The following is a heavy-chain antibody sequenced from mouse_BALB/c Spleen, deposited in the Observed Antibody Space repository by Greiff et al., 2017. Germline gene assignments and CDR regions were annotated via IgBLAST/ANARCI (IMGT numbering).Heavy chain of an antibody. V-gene: IGHV5-4*02. D-gene: IGHD2-4*01. CDR2: ISDGGSYT. Sequence: EVQLVESGGGLVKPGGSLKLSCAASGFNFSDYYMYWVRQTPEKRLEWVATISDGGSYTYYPDSVKGRFTISRDNAKNNLYLQMSSLKSEDTAMYYCAREGGLPYYYAMDYWGQGTSVTVSS. J-gene: IGHJ4*01. CDR1: GFNFSDYY. CDR3: AREGGLPYYYAMDY.